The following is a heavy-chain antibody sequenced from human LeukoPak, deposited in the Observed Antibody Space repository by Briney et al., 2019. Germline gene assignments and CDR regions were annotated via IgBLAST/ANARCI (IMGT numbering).Heavy chain of an antibody. D-gene: IGHD3-22*01. Sequence: GGSLRLSCAASGFTFSSYGIHWVRQSPGKGLEWVAVVSYLGDDQFYAESVKGRYTISRDNSKKTVFLQMNSLRGEDTAIYYCAKDRSSGPHYYYGMDVWGRGTTVIVSS. CDR3: AKDRSSGPHYYYGMDV. CDR2: VSYLGDDQ. J-gene: IGHJ6*02. CDR1: GFTFSSYG. V-gene: IGHV3-30*18.